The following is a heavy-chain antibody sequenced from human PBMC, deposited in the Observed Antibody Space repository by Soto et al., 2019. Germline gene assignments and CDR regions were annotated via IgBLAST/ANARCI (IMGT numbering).Heavy chain of an antibody. CDR3: ARWVGATSFDS. Sequence: QVQLQESGPGLVKPSQTLSLTCTVSVVSISSGGYYWSWIRQHPGKGLERIGDIYYSGSTYYNPSLKSRVTISVDTSKNQFSLKLSSVTAADTAVYYCARWVGATSFDSWGQGTLVTVSS. J-gene: IGHJ4*02. CDR2: IYYSGST. CDR1: VVSISSGGYY. D-gene: IGHD1-26*01. V-gene: IGHV4-31*03.